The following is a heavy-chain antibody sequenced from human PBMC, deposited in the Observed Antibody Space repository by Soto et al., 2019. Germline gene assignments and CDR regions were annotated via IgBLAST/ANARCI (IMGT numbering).Heavy chain of an antibody. J-gene: IGHJ6*02. Sequence: PGGSLRLSCEVSGFSFSAYGTHWVRQAPGKGLEWVANIWYDGIKQYYADSVRGRFVISIDSSKNTLYLQMNTLRVEDTAVYYCVRDGMEFWDQGTTVTVSS. CDR1: GFSFSAYG. CDR3: VRDGMEF. CDR2: IWYDGIKQ. V-gene: IGHV3-33*01.